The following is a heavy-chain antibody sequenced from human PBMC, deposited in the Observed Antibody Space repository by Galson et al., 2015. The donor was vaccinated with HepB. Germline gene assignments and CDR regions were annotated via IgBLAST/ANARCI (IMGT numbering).Heavy chain of an antibody. J-gene: IGHJ6*03. D-gene: IGHD3-3*01. CDR1: GFTFSSYG. V-gene: IGHV3-30*18. CDR3: AKDAIFGRSYSFYYMDV. Sequence: SLRLSCAASGFTFSSYGMHWVRQAPGKGLEWVAVISYDGSNKYYEDSVKGRFIIFRDNSKNTLYLQMNSLRGEDTAVYYCAKDAIFGRSYSFYYMDVWGKGTTVTVSS. CDR2: ISYDGSNK.